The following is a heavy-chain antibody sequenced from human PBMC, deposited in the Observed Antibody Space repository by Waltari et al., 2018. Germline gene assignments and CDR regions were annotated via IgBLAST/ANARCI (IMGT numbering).Heavy chain of an antibody. CDR2: IKQDGSEK. Sequence: EVQLVESGGGLVQLGGSLRLSCAASGFTFSSYWMSWVRQAPGKGLEWVANIKQDGSEKYYVDSVKGRFTISRDNAKNSLYLQMNSLRAEDTAVYYCAREGYSGYDSFDYWGQGTLVTVSS. J-gene: IGHJ4*02. CDR3: AREGYSGYDSFDY. D-gene: IGHD5-12*01. V-gene: IGHV3-7*01. CDR1: GFTFSSYW.